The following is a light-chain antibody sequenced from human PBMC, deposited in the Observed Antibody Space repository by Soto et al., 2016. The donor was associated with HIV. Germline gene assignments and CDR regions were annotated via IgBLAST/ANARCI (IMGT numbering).Light chain of an antibody. CDR3: QVWDETSDSAV. CDR1: NIGRKS. CDR2: DDT. V-gene: IGLV3-21*03. J-gene: IGLJ2*01. Sequence: YVLSQPPSVSVAPGKTATITCGGDNIGRKSVNWYQQKPGQAPVLVVYDDTDRPSGISGRFAGSNSGSAATLTITKVEFGDEADYYCQVWDETSDSAVFAGGTKVAVL.